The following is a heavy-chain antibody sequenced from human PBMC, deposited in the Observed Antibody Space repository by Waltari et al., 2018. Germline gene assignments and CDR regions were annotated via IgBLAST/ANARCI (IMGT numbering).Heavy chain of an antibody. D-gene: IGHD4-17*01. CDR1: GFTFSSYW. J-gene: IGHJ3*02. Sequence: EVQLVESGGGLVQPGGSLRLSCAASGFTFSSYWMSWVRQAPGKGLEWVANIKQDGSEKYYVDSVKGRFTISRDNAKNSLYLQMNSLRAEDTAVYYWAREGWTTVTTRAFDIWGQGTMVTVSS. CDR2: IKQDGSEK. V-gene: IGHV3-7*01. CDR3: AREGWTTVTTRAFDI.